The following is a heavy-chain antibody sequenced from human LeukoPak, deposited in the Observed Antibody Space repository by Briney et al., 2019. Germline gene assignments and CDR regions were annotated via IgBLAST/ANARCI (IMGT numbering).Heavy chain of an antibody. CDR3: ARRAYIAAAGTTGGY. CDR2: IIPIFGTA. V-gene: IGHV1-69*13. CDR1: GGTFSSYA. Sequence: ASVKVSCKASGGTFSSYAISWVRQAPGQGLEWMGGIIPIFGTANYAQKFQGRVTITADESTSTAYMELSSLRSEDTAVYYCARRAYIAAAGTTGGYWGQGTLVTVSS. D-gene: IGHD6-13*01. J-gene: IGHJ4*02.